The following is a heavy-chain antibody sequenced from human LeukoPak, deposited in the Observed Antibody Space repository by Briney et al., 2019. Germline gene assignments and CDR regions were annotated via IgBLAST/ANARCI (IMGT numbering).Heavy chain of an antibody. CDR2: FDPEDGET. Sequence: GASVKVSCKVSGYTLTELSMHWVRQAPGKGLEWMGGFDPEDGETIYAQKFQGRVAMTEDTSTDTAYMELSSLRSEDTAVYYCATGPGYSSGWYPLDYWGQGTLVTVSS. CDR3: ATGPGYSSGWYPLDY. J-gene: IGHJ4*02. V-gene: IGHV1-24*01. D-gene: IGHD6-19*01. CDR1: GYTLTELS.